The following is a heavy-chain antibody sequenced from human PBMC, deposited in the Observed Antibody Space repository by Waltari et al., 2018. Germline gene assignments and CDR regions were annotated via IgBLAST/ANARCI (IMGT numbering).Heavy chain of an antibody. V-gene: IGHV4-34*01. J-gene: IGHJ5*02. CDR1: GGSFSGYY. Sequence: QVQLQQWGAGLLKPSETLSLTCAVYGGSFSGYYWSWIRQPPGKGLEWIGEINHSGSTNYNPALESRVTISVDTSKNQFSLKLSSVTAADTAVYYCARGPYYSNYFNWFDPWGQGTLVTVSS. CDR3: ARGPYYSNYFNWFDP. CDR2: INHSGST. D-gene: IGHD4-4*01.